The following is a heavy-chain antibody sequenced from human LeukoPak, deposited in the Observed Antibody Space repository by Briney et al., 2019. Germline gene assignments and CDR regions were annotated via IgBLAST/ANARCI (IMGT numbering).Heavy chain of an antibody. CDR3: ARDRRDGYNSPLDC. D-gene: IGHD5-24*01. J-gene: IGHJ4*02. CDR1: GFTFNTYG. V-gene: IGHV3-33*01. CDR2: IWFDGVRN. Sequence: PGGSLRLSCAASGFTFNTYGMHWVRQAPGKGLEWVAVIWFDGVRNSYADSVKGRFTISRDNSKNTLYLQISSLRAEDTAVYYCARDRRDGYNSPLDCWGQGTLVTVSS.